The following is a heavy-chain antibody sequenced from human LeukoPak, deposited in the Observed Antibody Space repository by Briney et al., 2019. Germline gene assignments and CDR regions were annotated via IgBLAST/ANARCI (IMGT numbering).Heavy chain of an antibody. D-gene: IGHD3-9*01. CDR3: AKDFLDQGLRYFDPSDY. CDR1: GFTFSSYA. Sequence: GGSLRLSCAASGFTFSSYAMSWVRQAPGKGLEWVSAISGSGGTTYYADSVKGRFTISRDNSKNTLFLQMNSLRAEDTAVYYCAKDFLDQGLRYFDPSDYWGQGTLVTVSS. CDR2: ISGSGGTT. V-gene: IGHV3-23*01. J-gene: IGHJ4*02.